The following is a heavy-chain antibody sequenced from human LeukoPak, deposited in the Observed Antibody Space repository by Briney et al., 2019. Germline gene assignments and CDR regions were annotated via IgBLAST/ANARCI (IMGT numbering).Heavy chain of an antibody. V-gene: IGHV3-23*01. CDR3: ASLGELSLLLDAFDI. CDR1: GFTFSSYA. D-gene: IGHD3-16*02. J-gene: IGHJ3*02. Sequence: GGSLRLSCAASGFTFSSYAMSWVRQAPGKGLEWVSAISGSGGSTYYADSVKGRFTISRDNSKNTLYLQMNSLRAEDTAVYYCASLGELSLLLDAFDIWGQGTMVTVSS. CDR2: ISGSGGST.